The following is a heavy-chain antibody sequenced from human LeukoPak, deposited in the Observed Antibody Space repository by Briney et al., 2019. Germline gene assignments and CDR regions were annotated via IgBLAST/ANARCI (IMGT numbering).Heavy chain of an antibody. CDR2: INTSSGGT. CDR1: GYSFTTYL. CDR3: ARDPANRKPDAFDI. V-gene: IGHV1-46*01. Sequence: GASVKVSCKASGYSFTTYLIHWVRQAPGQGLEWMGEINTSSGGTNYAQKFQGRVTMTRDTSTSTVYMELSSLRSEDTALYLCARDPANRKPDAFDIWGQGTMVTVSS. D-gene: IGHD2-2*01. J-gene: IGHJ3*02.